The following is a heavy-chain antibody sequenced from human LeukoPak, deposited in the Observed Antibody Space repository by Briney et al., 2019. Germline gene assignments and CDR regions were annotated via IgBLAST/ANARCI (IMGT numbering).Heavy chain of an antibody. CDR1: GFTFSSYA. J-gene: IGHJ5*02. D-gene: IGHD6-13*01. Sequence: PGGSLRLSCAASGFTFSSYAMSWVRQAPGKGLEWISGISGSGGSTYYADPVKGPFNTSRDNSRNTVSLQMNSLRAEDPAVYYCAKDALASAAPTWFGPWGQGTLVTASS. CDR2: ISGSGGST. CDR3: AKDALASAAPTWFGP. V-gene: IGHV3-23*01.